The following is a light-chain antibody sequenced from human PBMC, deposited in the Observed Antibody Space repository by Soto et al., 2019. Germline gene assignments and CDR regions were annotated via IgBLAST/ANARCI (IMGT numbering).Light chain of an antibody. J-gene: IGKJ5*01. CDR1: QGIAGY. CDR3: QQRSNWPPIT. V-gene: IGKV3-11*01. Sequence: EIVLTQSPATLSFSPGERATLSCRASQGIAGYLAWYQRKPGQAPRLLIYDTSNRVTGVPARFSGSGSGTDFTLSISSLEPEDFAVYYCQQRSNWPPITFGQGTRLEIK. CDR2: DTS.